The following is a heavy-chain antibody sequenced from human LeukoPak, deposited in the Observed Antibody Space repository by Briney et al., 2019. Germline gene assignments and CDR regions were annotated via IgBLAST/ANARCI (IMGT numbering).Heavy chain of an antibody. CDR3: ARDQLGIVVVPAALRKYSGYPDY. CDR1: GYTFTGYY. V-gene: IGHV1-2*02. CDR2: INPNSGGT. Sequence: ASVKVSCKASGYTFTGYYMHWVRQAPGQGLEWMGWINPNSGGTNYAQKFQGRVTMTRDTSISTAYMELSRLRSDDTAVYYCARDQLGIVVVPAALRKYSGYPDYWGQGTLVTVSS. J-gene: IGHJ4*02. D-gene: IGHD2-2*03.